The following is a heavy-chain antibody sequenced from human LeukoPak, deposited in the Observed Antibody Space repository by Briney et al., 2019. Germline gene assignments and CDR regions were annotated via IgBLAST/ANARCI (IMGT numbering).Heavy chain of an antibody. V-gene: IGHV3-30*02. J-gene: IGHJ4*02. D-gene: IGHD6-13*01. CDR2: IRYDGSNK. CDR1: GFTFSSYG. Sequence: PGGSLRPSCAASGFTFSSYGMHWVRQAPGKGLEWVAFIRYDGSNKYYADSVKGRFTISRDNSKNTLYLQMNSLRAEDTAVYYCANAEPASSYSSSWYSLDYWGQGTLVTVSS. CDR3: ANAEPASSYSSSWYSLDY.